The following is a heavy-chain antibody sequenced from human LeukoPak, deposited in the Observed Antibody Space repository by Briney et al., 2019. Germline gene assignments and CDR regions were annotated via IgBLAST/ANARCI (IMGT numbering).Heavy chain of an antibody. V-gene: IGHV4-59*08. CDR2: IYYSGST. Sequence: SETLSLTCTVSGGSISSYYWSWIRQPPGKGLEWIGYIYYSGSTNYNPSLKSRVTISVDTSKNQFSLKLSSVTAADTAVYYCAGSTPTYCSGGSCYQPFGYWGQGTLVTVSS. J-gene: IGHJ4*02. CDR3: AGSTPTYCSGGSCYQPFGY. CDR1: GGSISSYY. D-gene: IGHD2-15*01.